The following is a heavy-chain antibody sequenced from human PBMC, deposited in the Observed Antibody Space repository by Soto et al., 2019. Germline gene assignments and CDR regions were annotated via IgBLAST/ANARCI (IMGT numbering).Heavy chain of an antibody. Sequence: EVQLVESGGGLVHPGGSLKLSCAVSGFTFSGSVMHWVRQAPGKGLEWLGRIRSRDSDYATSYAESVKGRVTISRDDSKNTAYLQVPSLKIEDTALYYCTTYGNSSKGFDYWGQGTLVTVSS. V-gene: IGHV3-73*01. CDR3: TTYGNSSKGFDY. D-gene: IGHD6-6*01. J-gene: IGHJ4*02. CDR2: IRSRDSDYAT. CDR1: GFTFSGSV.